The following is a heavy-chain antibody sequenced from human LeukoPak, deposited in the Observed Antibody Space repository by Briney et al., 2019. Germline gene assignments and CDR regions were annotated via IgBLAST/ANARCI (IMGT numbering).Heavy chain of an antibody. V-gene: IGHV4-59*12. J-gene: IGHJ5*02. CDR3: ARGILGYCSSTSCPNWFDP. D-gene: IGHD2-2*01. CDR2: IYYSGST. Sequence: PSETLSLTCTVSGGSISSYYWSWIRQPPGKGLEWIGYIYYSGSTNYNPSLKSRVTISVDTSKNQFSLKLSSVTAADTAVYYCARGILGYCSSTSCPNWFDPWGQGTLVTVSS. CDR1: GGSISSYY.